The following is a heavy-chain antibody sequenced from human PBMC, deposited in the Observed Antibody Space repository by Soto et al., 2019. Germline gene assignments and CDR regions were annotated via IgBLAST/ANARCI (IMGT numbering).Heavy chain of an antibody. V-gene: IGHV1-69*01. CDR3: AVAMVREIIIFESSGMHV. CDR1: GGSFNNYA. CDR2: IIPNFDTP. Sequence: QVHLVQSGAEVKKPGSSVKVSCKPSGGSFNNYAVSWVRQAPGQGLEWMGGIIPNFDTPNYAQKFQDRVTIIADESTSTVYMELRSLRSNDTAVYYCAVAMVREIIIFESSGMHVWGQGTTVIVSS. D-gene: IGHD3-10*01. J-gene: IGHJ6*02.